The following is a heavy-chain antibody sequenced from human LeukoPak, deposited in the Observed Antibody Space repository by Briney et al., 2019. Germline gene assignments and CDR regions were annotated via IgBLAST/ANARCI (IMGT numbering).Heavy chain of an antibody. CDR1: GGSISSYY. Sequence: SETLSLTCTVSGGSISSYYWRWIRQPPGKGLEWVGYIYYSGSTNYNPSLKSRFTISVDTSKNQYSLQLSSVTAADTAVYYCARFASEYELGAATDADWYGMGGWGKRVTVS. D-gene: IGHD3-16*01. V-gene: IGHV4-59*12. J-gene: IGHJ6*04. CDR3: ARFASEYELGAATDADWYGMGG. CDR2: IYYSGST.